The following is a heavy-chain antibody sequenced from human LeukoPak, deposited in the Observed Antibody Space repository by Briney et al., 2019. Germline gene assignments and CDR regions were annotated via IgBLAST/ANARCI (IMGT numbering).Heavy chain of an antibody. J-gene: IGHJ4*02. D-gene: IGHD2/OR15-2a*01. CDR3: VREGEGPLSKDFDY. Sequence: ASVKVSCKSSGFTFTDHYIHWVRQGPGQGLEWMGYISPHSTFTSSPQEFQGRVTMTRDASMSTAYMELTRLTSDDTAVYYCVREGEGPLSKDFDYWGRGTLVTVSS. CDR2: ISPHSTFT. V-gene: IGHV1-2*02. CDR1: GFTFTDHY.